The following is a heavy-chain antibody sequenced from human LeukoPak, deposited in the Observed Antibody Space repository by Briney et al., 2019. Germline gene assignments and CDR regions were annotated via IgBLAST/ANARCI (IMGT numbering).Heavy chain of an antibody. J-gene: IGHJ4*02. Sequence: SETLSLTCSVSGGSISTYYWSWIRRPPGKGLEWIGYIYYSGSTNYNPSLKSRVTISVDTSKNQFSLKLSSVTAADTAVYYCARDALHYYDSSGYYLDYWGQGTLVTVSS. D-gene: IGHD3-22*01. CDR3: ARDALHYYDSSGYYLDY. V-gene: IGHV4-59*01. CDR1: GGSISTYY. CDR2: IYYSGST.